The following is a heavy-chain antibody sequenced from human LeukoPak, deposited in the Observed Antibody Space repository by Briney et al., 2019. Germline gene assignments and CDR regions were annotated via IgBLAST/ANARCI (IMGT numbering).Heavy chain of an antibody. CDR1: GFTFSSFE. V-gene: IGHV3-48*03. CDR2: ISTSGSTK. J-gene: IGHJ3*02. CDR3: AREGFAAASDI. D-gene: IGHD2-15*01. Sequence: GGSLRLSCAASGFTFSSFEMNWVRQAPGKGLEWLSHISTSGSTKYYANSVKGRFTISRDNAENSMYLQMNSLRAEDTAVYYCAREGFAAASDIWGQGTMVTVSS.